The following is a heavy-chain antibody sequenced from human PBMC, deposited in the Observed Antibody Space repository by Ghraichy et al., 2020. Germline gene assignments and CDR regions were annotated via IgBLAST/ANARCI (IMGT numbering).Heavy chain of an antibody. J-gene: IGHJ6*02. CDR1: GGSFSGYY. Sequence: SQTLSLTCAVYGGSFSGYYWSWIRQPPGKGLEWIGEINHSGSTNYNPSLKSRVTISVDTSKNQFSLKLSSVTAADTAVYYCARGPFRYCSSTSCHLLRYYYYGMDVWGQGTTVTVSS. D-gene: IGHD2-2*01. V-gene: IGHV4-34*01. CDR2: INHSGST. CDR3: ARGPFRYCSSTSCHLLRYYYYGMDV.